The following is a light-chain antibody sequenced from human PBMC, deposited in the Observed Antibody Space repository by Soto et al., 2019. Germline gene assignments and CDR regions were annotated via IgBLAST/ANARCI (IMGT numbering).Light chain of an antibody. CDR3: QQYNSYPFA. CDR2: KAA. V-gene: IGKV1-5*03. J-gene: IGKJ4*01. Sequence: DIQMTQSPSTLSASVGDRVTITCRASQSISSWLAWYQQKPGKAPKLLIYKAASLESGDPSRFSGSGSGTEFTLTIGSLQPDDFAPYYCQQYNSYPFACGGGTKVVVK. CDR1: QSISSW.